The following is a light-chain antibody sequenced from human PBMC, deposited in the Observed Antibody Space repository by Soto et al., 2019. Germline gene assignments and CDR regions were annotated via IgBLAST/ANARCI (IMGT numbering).Light chain of an antibody. CDR3: LQDYDYPRT. CDR2: AAS. V-gene: IGKV1-6*01. CDR1: QGIRDE. Sequence: AIQMTQTPYSLSAPERNKVTITCLASQGIRDELGWYQQKAGKAPNLLISAASRLQSGVPSRFSGRGSGTDFTLTISSLQPEDFATYYCLQDYDYPRTFGQGTKVDIK. J-gene: IGKJ1*01.